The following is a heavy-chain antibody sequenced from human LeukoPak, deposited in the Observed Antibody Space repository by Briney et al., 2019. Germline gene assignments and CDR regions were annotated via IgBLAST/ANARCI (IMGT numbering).Heavy chain of an antibody. D-gene: IGHD4-23*01. J-gene: IGHJ4*02. Sequence: GGSLRLSCAASGFTFSSYGMHWVRQAPGKGLEWVAVIWYDGSNKYYADPVKGRFTISRDNSKNTLYLQMNSLRAEDTAVYYCARDHGTTVVTPSFDYWGQGTLVTVSS. CDR2: IWYDGSNK. CDR1: GFTFSSYG. CDR3: ARDHGTTVVTPSFDY. V-gene: IGHV3-33*01.